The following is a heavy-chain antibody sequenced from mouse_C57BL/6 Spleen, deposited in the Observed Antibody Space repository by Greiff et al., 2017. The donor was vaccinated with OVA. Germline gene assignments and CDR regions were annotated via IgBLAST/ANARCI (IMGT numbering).Heavy chain of an antibody. CDR3: ARRGYYGSSPYWYFDV. V-gene: IGHV1-42*01. J-gene: IGHJ1*03. CDR1: GYSFTGYY. Sequence: EVQLQQSGPELVKPGASVKISCKASGYSFTGYYMNWVKQSPEKSLEWIGEINPSTGGTTYNQKFKAKATLTVDKSSSTAYMQLKSLTSEDSAVYYCARRGYYGSSPYWYFDVWGTGTTVTVSS. D-gene: IGHD1-1*01. CDR2: INPSTGGT.